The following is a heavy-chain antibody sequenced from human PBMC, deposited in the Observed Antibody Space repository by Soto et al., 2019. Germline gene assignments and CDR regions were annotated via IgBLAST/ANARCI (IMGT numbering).Heavy chain of an antibody. J-gene: IGHJ4*02. CDR3: ARHPHYVWGSYPGYYFDY. Sequence: SETLALTCAVSGCSISSSNWWSGVRQPPGKGLEWIGEIYHSGSTNYNPSLKSRVTISVDKSKNQFSLKLSSVTAADTAVYYCARHPHYVWGSYPGYYFDYWGQGTLVTVS. CDR2: IYHSGST. V-gene: IGHV4-4*02. CDR1: GCSISSSNW. D-gene: IGHD3-16*02.